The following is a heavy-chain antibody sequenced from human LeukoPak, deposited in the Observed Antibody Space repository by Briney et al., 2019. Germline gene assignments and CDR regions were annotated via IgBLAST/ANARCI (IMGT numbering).Heavy chain of an antibody. CDR3: ARYSVVVAAMFY. Sequence: SETLSLTCTVSGGSISSSSYYWGWIRQPPGKGLEWIGSIYYSGSTYYNPSLKSRVTISVDTSKNQFSLKLSSVTAADTAVYYCARYSVVVAAMFYWGQGTLVTVSS. J-gene: IGHJ4*02. CDR1: GGSISSSSYY. V-gene: IGHV4-39*07. D-gene: IGHD2-15*01. CDR2: IYYSGST.